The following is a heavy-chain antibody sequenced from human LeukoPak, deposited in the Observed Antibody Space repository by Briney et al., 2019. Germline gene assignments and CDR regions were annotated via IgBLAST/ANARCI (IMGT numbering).Heavy chain of an antibody. CDR1: GFKFSSDW. Sequence: GGSLRLSCAASGFKFSSDWMSWVRQAPGKGLEWVANIKEDGSEKYYADSVKGRFTISRDNSKNTLYLQMNSLRAEDTAVYYCAKWKEVPAAIRPPYYYYYMDVWGKGTTVTVSS. CDR2: IKEDGSEK. D-gene: IGHD2-2*01. J-gene: IGHJ6*03. V-gene: IGHV3-7*01. CDR3: AKWKEVPAAIRPPYYYYYMDV.